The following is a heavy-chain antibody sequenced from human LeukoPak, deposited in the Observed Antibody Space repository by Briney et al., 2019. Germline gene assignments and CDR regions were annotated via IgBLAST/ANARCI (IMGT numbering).Heavy chain of an antibody. V-gene: IGHV5-51*01. Sequence: GESLKISCQGSGYSFTSYWIGWVRPMPGKGLEWMGIIYPGDSDTRYSPSFQGQVTISADKSISTAYLQWSSLKASDTAMYYCARSDRSGGYTDAFDIWGQGTMVTVSS. CDR2: IYPGDSDT. J-gene: IGHJ3*02. CDR1: GYSFTSYW. D-gene: IGHD5-18*01. CDR3: ARSDRSGGYTDAFDI.